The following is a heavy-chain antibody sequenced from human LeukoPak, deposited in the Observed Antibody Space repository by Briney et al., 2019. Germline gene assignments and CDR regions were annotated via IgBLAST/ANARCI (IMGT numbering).Heavy chain of an antibody. D-gene: IGHD1-26*01. CDR3: ARMYSGTYTGY. Sequence: GGSLRLSCAASGFTFDDYGMSWVRQAPGKGLEWVSYISTSSSTIYYADSVKGRFTISRDNAKNSLYLQMNSLRAEDTAVYYCARMYSGTYTGYWGQGTLVTVSS. J-gene: IGHJ4*02. CDR2: ISTSSSTI. CDR1: GFTFDDYG. V-gene: IGHV3-48*01.